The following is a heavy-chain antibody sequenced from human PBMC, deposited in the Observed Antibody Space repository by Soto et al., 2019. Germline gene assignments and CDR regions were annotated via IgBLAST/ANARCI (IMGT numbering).Heavy chain of an antibody. J-gene: IGHJ4*02. D-gene: IGHD2-15*01. CDR2: IWYHGIDK. CDR3: ATGFLGLCTGGNCPLDY. V-gene: IGHV3-33*01. CDR1: GFTFSRQA. Sequence: QVQLVESGGGVVQPERSLRLSCAASGFTFSRQAMHWVRQAPGRGLEWVAVIWYHGIDKYYADSVKGRFTISRDNSKNTVYLQMNSLRGEDTXVYYCATGFLGLCTGGNCPLDYWGQGTLVTVSS.